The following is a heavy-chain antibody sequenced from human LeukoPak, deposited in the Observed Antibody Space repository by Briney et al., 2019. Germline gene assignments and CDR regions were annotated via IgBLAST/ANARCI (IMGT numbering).Heavy chain of an antibody. D-gene: IGHD3-3*01. Sequence: GGSLRLSCAASGFTFSSSAMSWVRQAPGRGLQWVTAIGVYGDSTFYADSVKGRFTISRDNSKNTLYLQMNSLRAEDTALYYCVRTNYDLLDYWGQGTLVTVFS. CDR3: VRTNYDLLDY. J-gene: IGHJ4*02. CDR2: IGVYGDST. V-gene: IGHV3-23*01. CDR1: GFTFSSSA.